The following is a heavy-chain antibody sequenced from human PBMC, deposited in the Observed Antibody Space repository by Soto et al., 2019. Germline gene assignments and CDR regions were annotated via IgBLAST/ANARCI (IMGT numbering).Heavy chain of an antibody. CDR3: ARNGWELLLAYFDY. Sequence: QVQLQESGPGLVKPSETLSLTCTVSGGSISSYYWSWIRQPPGKGLEWIGYIYYNGNTNYNPSLKSRVTISVDTSKNQFSLKLSSLTAADTAVYYCARNGWELLLAYFDYWGQGTLVTVSS. CDR1: GGSISSYY. J-gene: IGHJ4*02. CDR2: IYYNGNT. V-gene: IGHV4-59*01. D-gene: IGHD1-26*01.